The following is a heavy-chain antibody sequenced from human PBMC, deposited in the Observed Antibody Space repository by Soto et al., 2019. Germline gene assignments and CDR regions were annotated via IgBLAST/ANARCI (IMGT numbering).Heavy chain of an antibody. V-gene: IGHV3-23*01. CDR2: ISGSGGST. CDR3: ANDPRAWSCFDS. Sequence: EVQLLDSGGGLVQPGGSLRLSCAASGFSFSSFAMSWVRQAPGKGLEWVSTISGSGGSTFYAASVKGRFTISRDNCKTTLSVQMNSVRAEDTAVYYCANDPRAWSCFDSGGQGTLVTVSS. J-gene: IGHJ4*02. D-gene: IGHD2-15*01. CDR1: GFSFSSFA.